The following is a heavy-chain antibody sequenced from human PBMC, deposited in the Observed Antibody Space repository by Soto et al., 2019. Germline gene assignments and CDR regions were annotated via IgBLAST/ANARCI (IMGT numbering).Heavy chain of an antibody. CDR3: ARWRPVSVGVYYYGMDV. J-gene: IGHJ6*02. V-gene: IGHV4-59*01. CDR2: IYYSGST. D-gene: IGHD3-16*01. CDR1: GGSSSSYY. Sequence: SETLSLTCTVSGGSSSSYYWSWIRQPTGKGLEWIGYIYYSGSTNYNPSLKSRVTISVDTSKNQFSLKLSSVTAADTAVYYCARWRPVSVGVYYYGMDVWGQGTTVTVSS.